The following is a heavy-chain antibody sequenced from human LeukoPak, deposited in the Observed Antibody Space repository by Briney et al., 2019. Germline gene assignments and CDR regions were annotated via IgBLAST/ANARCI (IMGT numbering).Heavy chain of an antibody. V-gene: IGHV4-34*01. CDR2: INHSGST. J-gene: IGHJ4*02. Sequence: SETLSLTCAVYGGSFSGYYWSWIRQPPGKGLEWIGEINHSGSTNYNPSLKSRVTISVDTSKNQFSLKLSPVTAADTAVYYCARAVAADYWGQGTLVTVSS. CDR3: ARAVAADY. CDR1: GGSFSGYY. D-gene: IGHD6-19*01.